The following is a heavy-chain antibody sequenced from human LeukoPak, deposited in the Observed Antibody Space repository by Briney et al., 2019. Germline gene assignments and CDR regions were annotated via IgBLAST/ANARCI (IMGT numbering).Heavy chain of an antibody. CDR3: TRDKLELRQFDY. CDR2: IKSKPDGGAI. V-gene: IGHV3-15*01. D-gene: IGHD1-26*01. CDR1: GFTFSNAW. Sequence: GGSLRLSCAASGFTFSNAWMSWVRQAPGKGLEWVGRIKSKPDGGAIDYAAPVKGRFIISRDDSKDMLYLQMNSLKTEDTGVYYCTRDKLELRQFDYWGPGTLVTVSS. J-gene: IGHJ4*02.